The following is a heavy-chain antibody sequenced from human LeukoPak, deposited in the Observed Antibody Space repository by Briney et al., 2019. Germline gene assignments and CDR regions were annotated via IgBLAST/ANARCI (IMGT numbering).Heavy chain of an antibody. J-gene: IGHJ6*03. CDR2: IKQDGSEK. Sequence: GGSLRLSCAASGFTFSSYWMNWVRQAPGKGLEWVANIKQDGSEKYYVDSVKGRFTISRDNAKNSLYLQMNSLRAEDTAVYYCARGGYYHYFYMDVWGKGTTVTVSS. V-gene: IGHV3-7*01. CDR1: GFTFSSYW. CDR3: ARGGYYHYFYMDV.